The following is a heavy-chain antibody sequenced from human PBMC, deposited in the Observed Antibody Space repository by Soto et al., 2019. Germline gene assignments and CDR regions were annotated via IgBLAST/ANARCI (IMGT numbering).Heavy chain of an antibody. CDR3: TTDSLRSFDSTDF. CDR2: IKTNSEGGAT. D-gene: IGHD3-9*01. V-gene: IGHV3-15*01. J-gene: IGHJ4*02. Sequence: GGSLRLSCAACGFTFSNALMSWVHPAPGKGLEWGGRIKTNSEGGATRYGAPVKGRFTISRHDSKNTLYLQMNSLKTEDTAVYYCTTDSLRSFDSTDFWGQGT. CDR1: GFTFSNAL.